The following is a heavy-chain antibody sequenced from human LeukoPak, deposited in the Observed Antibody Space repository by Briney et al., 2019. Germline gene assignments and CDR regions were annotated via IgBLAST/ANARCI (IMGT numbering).Heavy chain of an antibody. CDR2: IYYSGST. J-gene: IGHJ6*02. CDR1: GVTISSSSNY. D-gene: IGHD5-12*01. V-gene: IGHV4-39*07. CDR3: AREAYSGYDWGGYYYYGMDV. Sequence: KPSETLCLSCTASGVTISSSSNYWGRLRQPPGQGLEWIVSIYYSGSTTYNPSLKSPITISVDTSKNQLSLKLSSVTAADTAVYYCAREAYSGYDWGGYYYYGMDVWGQGTTVTVSS.